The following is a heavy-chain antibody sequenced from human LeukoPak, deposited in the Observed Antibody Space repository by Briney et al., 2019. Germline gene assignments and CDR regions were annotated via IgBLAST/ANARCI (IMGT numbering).Heavy chain of an antibody. CDR2: IWYDGSNK. CDR3: ASLIAVAGTLDYYYGMDV. Sequence: GGSLRLSCAASGFTFSSYGTHWVRQAPGKGLEWGAVIWYDGSNKYYADSVKGRFTISRDNSKNTLYLQMNSLRAEDTAVYYCASLIAVAGTLDYYYGMDVWGQGTTVTVSS. J-gene: IGHJ6*02. D-gene: IGHD6-19*01. V-gene: IGHV3-33*01. CDR1: GFTFSSYG.